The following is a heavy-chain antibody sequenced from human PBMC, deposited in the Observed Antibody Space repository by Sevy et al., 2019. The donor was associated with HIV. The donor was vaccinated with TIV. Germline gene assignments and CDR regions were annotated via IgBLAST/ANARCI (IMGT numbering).Heavy chain of an antibody. CDR2: IYPSDSEI. D-gene: IGHD3-9*01. CDR3: VIGGRDSYVRYNDWHADY. V-gene: IGHV5-51*01. CDR1: GYSFTTYW. Sequence: GESLKISCKGSGYSFTTYWIGWVRQMPGKDLEWIGIIYPSDSEIRCSPPFQGHVTISADKSISTAYLQWSSLKASDSAVYYCVIGGRDSYVRYNDWHADYWGQGTLVTVSS. J-gene: IGHJ4*02.